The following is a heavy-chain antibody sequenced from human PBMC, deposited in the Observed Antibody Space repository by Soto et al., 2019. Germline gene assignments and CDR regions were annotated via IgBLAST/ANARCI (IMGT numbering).Heavy chain of an antibody. D-gene: IGHD3-10*01. J-gene: IGHJ4*02. V-gene: IGHV4-39*01. Sequence: QLQLQESGPGLVKPSETLSLTCTVSGGSISGDYWGWIRQPPGKGLEWIATIYYSGRTFYNPSLESRVTIYVDTSRDQFSLKLTSVTAADTAVYYCARLPHTTTSGSGTDFWGQGTLVTVSS. CDR1: GGSISGDY. CDR3: ARLPHTTTSGSGTDF. CDR2: IYYSGRT.